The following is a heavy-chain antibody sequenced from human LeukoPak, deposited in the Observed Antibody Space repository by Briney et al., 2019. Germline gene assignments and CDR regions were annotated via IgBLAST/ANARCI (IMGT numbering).Heavy chain of an antibody. Sequence: AGSLRLSCAASGFTFSSYGMHWVRQAPGKGLEWVAVISYDGSNKYYADSVRGRFTISRDNSKNTLYLQMNSLRAEDTAVYYCAKDFGELDYWGQGTLVTVSS. CDR3: AKDFGELDY. D-gene: IGHD3-10*01. V-gene: IGHV3-30*18. CDR2: ISYDGSNK. J-gene: IGHJ4*02. CDR1: GFTFSSYG.